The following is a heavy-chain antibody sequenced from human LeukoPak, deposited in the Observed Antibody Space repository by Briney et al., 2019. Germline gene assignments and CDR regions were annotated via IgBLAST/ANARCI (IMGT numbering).Heavy chain of an antibody. D-gene: IGHD3-16*01. CDR1: GFTVSSNY. CDR3: ASEGE. J-gene: IGHJ4*02. V-gene: IGHV3-66*02. CDR2: IYTEGTT. Sequence: GGSLRLSCAVSGFTVSSNYFSWVRQAPGKGLEWVSVIYTEGTTYYADSVKGRFIISRDNSKNTVYLQMNSLRVEDTAVYYCASEGEWGQGTLVTVSS.